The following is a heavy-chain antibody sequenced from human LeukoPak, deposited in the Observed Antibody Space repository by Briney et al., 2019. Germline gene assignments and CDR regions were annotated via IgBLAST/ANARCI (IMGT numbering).Heavy chain of an antibody. CDR1: GGSISSDGYY. V-gene: IGHV4-30-2*01. CDR3: ARSPYGSGRFDY. J-gene: IGHJ4*02. Sequence: PSETLSLTCSVSGGSISSDGYYWSWIRQPPGKGLEWIGYIYHSGSTYYNPSLKSRVTISVDRSKNQFSLKLSSVTAADTAVYYCARSPYGSGRFDYWGQGTLVTVSS. D-gene: IGHD3-10*01. CDR2: IYHSGST.